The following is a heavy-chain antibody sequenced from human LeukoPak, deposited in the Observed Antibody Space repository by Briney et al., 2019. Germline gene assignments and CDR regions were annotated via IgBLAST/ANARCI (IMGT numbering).Heavy chain of an antibody. J-gene: IGHJ5*02. D-gene: IGHD3-22*01. Sequence: ASVKVSCKASGYTFTSYGISWVRQAPGQGLEWMGWISAYNGNTNYAQKLQGRVTMTTDTSTSTAYMELRSLRSDDTAVCYCARGPPHYYDYHYFDPWGQGTLVTVSS. CDR1: GYTFTSYG. V-gene: IGHV1-18*01. CDR2: ISAYNGNT. CDR3: ARGPPHYYDYHYFDP.